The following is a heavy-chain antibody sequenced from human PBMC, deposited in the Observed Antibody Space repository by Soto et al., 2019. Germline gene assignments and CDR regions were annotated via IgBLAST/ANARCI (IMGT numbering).Heavy chain of an antibody. CDR1: GGSISSGGYY. D-gene: IGHD6-13*01. CDR2: IYYSWST. J-gene: IGHJ5*02. Sequence: QVQLQESGPGLVKPSQTLSLTCTVSGGSISSGGYYWSWIRQHPGKGLEWIGYIYYSWSTYYNPSLKSRVTISVDTSKNQFSLKLSSVTAADTAVYYCARASPYSSSWYRGSWFDPWGQGTLVTVSS. V-gene: IGHV4-31*03. CDR3: ARASPYSSSWYRGSWFDP.